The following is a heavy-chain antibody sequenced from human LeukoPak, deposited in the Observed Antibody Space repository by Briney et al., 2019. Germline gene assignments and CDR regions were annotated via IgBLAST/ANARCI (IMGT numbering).Heavy chain of an antibody. J-gene: IGHJ4*02. CDR3: ARVRAFATFDY. Sequence: SETLSLTCAVSGGSISSGGYSWSWIRQPPGKGLEWIGYIYHSGSTYYNPSLKSRDTISVDRSKNQFSLKLSSVTAADTAVYYCARVRAFATFDYWGQGTLVTVSS. D-gene: IGHD3-10*01. V-gene: IGHV4-30-2*01. CDR2: IYHSGST. CDR1: GGSISSGGYS.